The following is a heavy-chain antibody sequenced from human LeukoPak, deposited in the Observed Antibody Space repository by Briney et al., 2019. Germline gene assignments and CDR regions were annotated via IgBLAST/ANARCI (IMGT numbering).Heavy chain of an antibody. D-gene: IGHD5-24*01. J-gene: IGHJ4*02. V-gene: IGHV1-69*05. CDR1: GGTFNSYA. Sequence: SVMVSCKASGGTFNSYAISWVRQAPGQGLEWMGRIIPIFGTANYAQKFQGRVTITTDESTSTAYMELSSLRSEDTAVYYCASPRRDGYDYFDYWGQGTLVTVSS. CDR3: ASPRRDGYDYFDY. CDR2: IIPIFGTA.